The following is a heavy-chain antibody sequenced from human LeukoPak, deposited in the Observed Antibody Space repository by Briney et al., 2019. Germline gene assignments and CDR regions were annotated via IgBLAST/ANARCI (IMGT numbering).Heavy chain of an antibody. Sequence: GGSLRLSSAPPGLTSSTHSMTWIRQPPRTELDRVSSISSSNSHIYYADSVKGRSTIPRDNAKNSLYLQMNSLRAEDTAVYYCARDGKYYGSGSYLSTGMDYWGQGTLVTVSS. J-gene: IGHJ4*02. CDR2: ISSSNSHI. D-gene: IGHD3-10*01. CDR3: ARDGKYYGSGSYLSTGMDY. V-gene: IGHV3-21*01. CDR1: GLTSSTHS.